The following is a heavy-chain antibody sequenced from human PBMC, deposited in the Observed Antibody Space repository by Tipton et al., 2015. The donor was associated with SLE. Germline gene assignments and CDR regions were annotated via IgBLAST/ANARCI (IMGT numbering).Heavy chain of an antibody. CDR2: IYHSGST. CDR3: VRDQVPASGDYHARAFDI. Sequence: LRLSCAASGFTFDDYGMSWVRQPPGKGLEWIGEIYHSGSTNYNPSLKSRVTISVDTSKNQFSLKLSSVTAADTAVYYCVRDQVPASGDYHARAFDIWGQGTMVTVSS. D-gene: IGHD4-17*01. CDR1: GFTFDDYG. J-gene: IGHJ3*02. V-gene: IGHV4-34*01.